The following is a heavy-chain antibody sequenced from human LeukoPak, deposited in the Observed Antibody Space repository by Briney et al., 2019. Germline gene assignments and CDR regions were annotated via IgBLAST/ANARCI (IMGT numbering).Heavy chain of an antibody. V-gene: IGHV3-53*01. CDR3: ARGTETYYYDSSGYYSDQSFDY. CDR2: IYSGGST. D-gene: IGHD3-22*01. J-gene: IGHJ4*02. Sequence: GGSLRLSCAASGFTFSSNYMSWVRQAPGKGLEWVSVIYSGGSTYYADSVKGRFTISRDNSKNTLYLQMNSLRAEDTAVYYCARGTETYYYDSSGYYSDQSFDYWGQGTLVTVSS. CDR1: GFTFSSNY.